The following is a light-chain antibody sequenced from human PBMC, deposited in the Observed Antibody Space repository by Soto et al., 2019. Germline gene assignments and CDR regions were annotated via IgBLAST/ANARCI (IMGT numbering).Light chain of an antibody. CDR1: QSLSSNY. CDR2: GAS. Sequence: EIVLTQSPGTLSLSPGERATLPCRASQSLSSNYLAWYQQKPGQAPRLLIYGASSRATGIPGRFSGSGSGTDFTLTISSLEPEDFAVYYCHHYGRSPIFTLGPGTTVDIK. J-gene: IGKJ3*01. V-gene: IGKV3-20*01. CDR3: HHYGRSPIFT.